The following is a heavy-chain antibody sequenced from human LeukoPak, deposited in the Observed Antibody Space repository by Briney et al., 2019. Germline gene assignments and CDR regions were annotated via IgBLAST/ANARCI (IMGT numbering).Heavy chain of an antibody. CDR2: IYYSGST. J-gene: IGHJ4*02. CDR1: GGSISSSSYY. D-gene: IGHD6-6*01. CDR3: ARDRIAARRSFDY. V-gene: IGHV4-39*07. Sequence: SETLSLTCTVSGGSISSSSYYWGWLRQPPGKGLEWIGSIYYSGSTYYNPSLKSRVTISVDTSKNQFSLKLSSVTAADTAVYYCARDRIAARRSFDYWGQGTLVTVSS.